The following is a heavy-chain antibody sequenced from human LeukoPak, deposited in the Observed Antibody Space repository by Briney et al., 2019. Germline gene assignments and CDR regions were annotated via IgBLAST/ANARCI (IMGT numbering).Heavy chain of an antibody. CDR1: GFTFSNYG. CDR3: AKGRQWLIY. CDR2: ISYDGSNK. Sequence: QAGGSLSLSCAASGFTFSNYGMHWVRQAPGKGLEWVAVISYDGSNKYYADSVKGRFNISRDNSKNTLYLQMNSLRAEDTAVYYCAKGRQWLIYWGQGTLVTVSS. D-gene: IGHD6-19*01. J-gene: IGHJ4*02. V-gene: IGHV3-30*18.